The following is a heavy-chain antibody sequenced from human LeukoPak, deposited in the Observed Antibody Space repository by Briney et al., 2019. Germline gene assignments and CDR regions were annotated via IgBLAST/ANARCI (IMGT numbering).Heavy chain of an antibody. V-gene: IGHV3-74*03. Sequence: GGSLRLSCADSRFTFSRYRMHWVRHALGKGLVWVPRINSDGISTTYADSVKGRFTISRDNAKKTLYLQMNRLRAEDTAVYYSAREGNYYDSSAPTDYWRRGTLVTVSS. D-gene: IGHD3-22*01. CDR3: AREGNYYDSSAPTDY. J-gene: IGHJ4*02. CDR1: RFTFSRYR. CDR2: INSDGIST.